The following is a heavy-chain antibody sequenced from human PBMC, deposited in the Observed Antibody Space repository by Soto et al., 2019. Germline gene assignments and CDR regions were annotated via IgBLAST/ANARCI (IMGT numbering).Heavy chain of an antibody. CDR2: IMPVFGTP. CDR1: GGSFSSYM. Sequence: QVLLVQSGAEVKKPGSSVKVSCQAAGGSFSSYMVSWVRQAPGQGLDYMGGIMPVFGTPTYTEKFQGRVTITADESTGTAYLELTSLKSDDTAVYYCARGVTANYMGGDAFAIWGQGTLVAVPS. V-gene: IGHV1-69*01. J-gene: IGHJ3*02. CDR3: ARGVTANYMGGDAFAI. D-gene: IGHD4-4*01.